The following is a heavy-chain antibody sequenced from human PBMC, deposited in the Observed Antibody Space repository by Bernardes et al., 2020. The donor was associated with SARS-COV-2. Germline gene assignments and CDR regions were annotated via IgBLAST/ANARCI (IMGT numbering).Heavy chain of an antibody. CDR2: INPSSGGT. CDR3: TGSSTTSHCNY. V-gene: IGHV1-2*02. Sequence: ASVKVSCTASGYTFRVYYIHWVRQARGQGLEWMGWINPSSGGTKYAQKFQGRVTMTRDTSTGTVYMDLTRLGSDDTAVYYCTGSSTTSHCNYWGQGTLVTVSS. J-gene: IGHJ4*02. D-gene: IGHD1-26*01. CDR1: GYTFRVYY.